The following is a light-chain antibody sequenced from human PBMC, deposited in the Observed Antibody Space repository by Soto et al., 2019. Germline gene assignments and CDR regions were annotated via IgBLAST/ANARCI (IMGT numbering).Light chain of an antibody. Sequence: EIVMTQSPATLSVSPGERATLSCRASQSVSSNLAWYQQKPGQAPRLLIYGASTRATGIPARFSGSGSGTEFTLTISSLQSEDFAVYYCQQYNNWPGVYTFGQRTKLEIK. CDR1: QSVSSN. CDR3: QQYNNWPGVYT. J-gene: IGKJ2*01. V-gene: IGKV3-15*01. CDR2: GAS.